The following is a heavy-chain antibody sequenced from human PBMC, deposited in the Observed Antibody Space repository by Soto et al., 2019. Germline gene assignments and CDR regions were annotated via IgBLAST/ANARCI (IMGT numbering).Heavy chain of an antibody. Sequence: EVQLAESGGGLAQPGGSLRLSCAASGFTLSGYAMDWVRQAPGKGLEYVSGISSNGVGTYYANSVQGRFTISRDNSKNTVYLQMGSLRPEDMGVYYCAGRAGRDFYYMGVWGEGTTVTGSS. V-gene: IGHV3-64*01. D-gene: IGHD6-13*01. CDR1: GFTLSGYA. CDR2: ISSNGVGT. J-gene: IGHJ6*03. CDR3: AGRAGRDFYYMGV.